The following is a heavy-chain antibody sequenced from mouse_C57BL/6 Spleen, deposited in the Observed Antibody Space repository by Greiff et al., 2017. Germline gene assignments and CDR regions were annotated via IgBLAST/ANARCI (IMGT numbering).Heavy chain of an antibody. CDR2: IYPGGGYT. CDR3: GSGLGQRGYLDY. CDR1: GYTFTNYW. V-gene: IGHV1-63*01. J-gene: IGHJ2*01. D-gene: IGHD3-3*01. Sequence: QVQLQQSGAELVRPGTSVKMSCKASGYTFTNYWIGWAKQRPGHGLEWIGDIYPGGGYTKYNEKFKGKATLTADKSSSTAYMQFSSLTSEDSAIYYCGSGLGQRGYLDYWGQGTTLTVSS.